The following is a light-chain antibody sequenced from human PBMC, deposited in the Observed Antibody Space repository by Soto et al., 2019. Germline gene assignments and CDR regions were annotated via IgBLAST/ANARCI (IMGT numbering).Light chain of an antibody. Sequence: SYELTQPPSVSVSPGQTATITCSGDKLWDQYVSWYHQKTGQSPLLLIYEDNKRPSGIPERFSGSNSGNTATLTISGTQAMDEADYYCQAWDSSTAVFGGGTKLTVL. CDR1: KLWDQY. CDR2: EDN. J-gene: IGLJ2*01. V-gene: IGLV3-1*01. CDR3: QAWDSSTAV.